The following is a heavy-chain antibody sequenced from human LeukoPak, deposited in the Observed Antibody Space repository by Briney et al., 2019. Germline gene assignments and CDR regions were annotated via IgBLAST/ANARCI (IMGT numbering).Heavy chain of an antibody. D-gene: IGHD5-12*01. CDR1: GFIFSTYW. CDR2: IKEDGSES. Sequence: GGSLRLSCGASGFIFSTYWMSWVRQAPGKGLEWVANIKEDGSESHYVDSVKGRFTISRDNSKNTLYLQMNSLRTEDTAVYYCAKDGEWLRLWYYFDYWGQGTLVTVSS. V-gene: IGHV3-7*01. J-gene: IGHJ4*02. CDR3: AKDGEWLRLWYYFDY.